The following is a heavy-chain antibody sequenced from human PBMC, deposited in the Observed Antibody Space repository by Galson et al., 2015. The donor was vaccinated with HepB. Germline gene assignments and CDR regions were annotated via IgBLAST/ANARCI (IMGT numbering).Heavy chain of an antibody. Sequence: SVKVSCKVSGYTLTELSMHWVRQAPGKGLEWMGGFDPEDGETIYAQKFQGRVTMTEDTSTDTAYMELSSLRSEDTAEYYCATAERGYYHYYMDVWGKGTKVTVSS. CDR3: ATAERGYYHYYMDV. J-gene: IGHJ6*03. CDR2: FDPEDGET. V-gene: IGHV1-24*01. D-gene: IGHD1-1*01. CDR1: GYTLTELS.